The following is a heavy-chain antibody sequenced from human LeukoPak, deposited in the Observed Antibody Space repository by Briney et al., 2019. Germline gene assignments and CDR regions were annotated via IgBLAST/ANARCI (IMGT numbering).Heavy chain of an antibody. J-gene: IGHJ5*02. CDR3: ARQSHYDFWSGFQSYNWFDP. D-gene: IGHD3-3*01. CDR1: GFTFDDYG. Sequence: PGGSLRLSCAASGFTFDDYGMSWVRQAPRKGLEWVSGINWNGGSTGYADSVKGRFTISRDNAKNSLYLQMNSLRAEDTALYYCARQSHYDFWSGFQSYNWFDPWGQGTLVTVSS. CDR2: INWNGGST. V-gene: IGHV3-20*04.